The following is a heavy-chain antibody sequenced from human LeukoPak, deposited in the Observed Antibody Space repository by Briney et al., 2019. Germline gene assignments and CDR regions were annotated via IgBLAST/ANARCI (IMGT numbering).Heavy chain of an antibody. Sequence: PSETLSLTCTVSGGSVSSNSNYWSWIRQPPGKGLEWIGYNSYFGSASYNPSLKSRVTISVDTSKNQFSLKLTSVTAADTAVYYCARVSYYGSAGYYKYYFDKWGQVVLVTVSS. D-gene: IGHD3-22*01. J-gene: IGHJ4*02. CDR3: ARVSYYGSAGYYKYYFDK. V-gene: IGHV4-61*01. CDR1: GGSVSSNSNY. CDR2: NSYFGSA.